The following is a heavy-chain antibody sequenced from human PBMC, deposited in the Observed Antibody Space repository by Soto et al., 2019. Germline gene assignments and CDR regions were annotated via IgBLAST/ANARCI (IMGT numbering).Heavy chain of an antibody. J-gene: IGHJ5*01. CDR2: LSGGSDGT. Sequence: GGSLRLSCAASGFTFGKFVMSWVRQAPGKGLEWVSALSGGSDGTYYADSVKGRFTIFRDNSKNTLYLQMNILRVGDMGTYYCAKGSASGTPYYYTPWRQGALVT. CDR3: AKGSASGTPYYYTP. D-gene: IGHD2-2*02. V-gene: IGHV3-23*01. CDR1: GFTFGKFV.